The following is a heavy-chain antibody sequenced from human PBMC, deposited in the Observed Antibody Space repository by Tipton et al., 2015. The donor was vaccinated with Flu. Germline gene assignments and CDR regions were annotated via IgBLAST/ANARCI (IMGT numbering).Heavy chain of an antibody. CDR2: IQYSGHT. D-gene: IGHD3-10*01. CDR3: ARHVDRSWMLEF. CDR1: GGSINNSY. J-gene: IGHJ4*02. Sequence: TLSLTCSVSGGSINNSYWSWIRQSPGKGLEWIGNIQYSGHTNYNPSLKSRVTIAVDTSKNQFSLQLSSVAAADTAVYYCARHVDRSWMLEFWGQGTLVTVSS. V-gene: IGHV4-59*01.